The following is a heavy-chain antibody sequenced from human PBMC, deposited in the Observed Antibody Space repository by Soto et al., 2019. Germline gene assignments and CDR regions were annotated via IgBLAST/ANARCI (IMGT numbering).Heavy chain of an antibody. D-gene: IGHD3-9*01. CDR2: LYGGGST. Sequence: PGGSLRLSCAASGFTVNSSYMTWVRQAPGKGLEWVSVLYGGGSTYYADSVMGRFTISRDNSENTLFLQMNSLRVEDTAVYYCARQYYDTLTGYSRLPTHAFDIWGQGTMVTVSS. CDR1: GFTVNSSY. CDR3: ARQYYDTLTGYSRLPTHAFDI. V-gene: IGHV3-66*04. J-gene: IGHJ3*02.